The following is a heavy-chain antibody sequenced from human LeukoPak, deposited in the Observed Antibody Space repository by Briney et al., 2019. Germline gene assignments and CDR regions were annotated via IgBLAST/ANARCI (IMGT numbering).Heavy chain of an antibody. CDR3: ARDKGEASGSYFDY. D-gene: IGHD1-26*01. J-gene: IGHJ4*02. Sequence: GGSLRLSCAASGFTFLNYEMNWVRQAPGKGLEWIAYIRSSGNIIYYADSVKGRFTISRDNAKNSLYLQMNSLRAEDTAVYYCARDKGEASGSYFDYWGQGTLVTVSS. CDR1: GFTFLNYE. CDR2: IRSSGNII. V-gene: IGHV3-48*03.